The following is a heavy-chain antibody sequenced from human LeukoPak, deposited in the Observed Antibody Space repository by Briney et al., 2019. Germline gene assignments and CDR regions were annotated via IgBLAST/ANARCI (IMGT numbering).Heavy chain of an antibody. Sequence: SETLSLTCTVSGGSISSYYWSWIRQPPGKGLEWIGYIYYSGSTNYNPSLKSRVTISVDTSKNQFSLKLSSVTAADTAVYYCAREGDYGDYQEAFDYWGQGTLVTVSS. CDR3: AREGDYGDYQEAFDY. CDR2: IYYSGST. CDR1: GGSISSYY. J-gene: IGHJ4*02. D-gene: IGHD4-17*01. V-gene: IGHV4-59*12.